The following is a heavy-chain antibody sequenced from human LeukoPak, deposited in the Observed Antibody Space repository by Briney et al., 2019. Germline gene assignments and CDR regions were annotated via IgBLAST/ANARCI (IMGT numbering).Heavy chain of an antibody. D-gene: IGHD3-10*01. CDR1: GFTFSSYA. CDR2: ISGSGGST. V-gene: IGHV3-23*01. Sequence: GGSLRLSCAASGFTFSSYAMSCVRHTPGKGLEWVSAISGSGGSTYYADSVKGRFTISRDNSKNTLYLQMNSLRAEDTAVYYCAKMVRGVYFDYWGQGTLVTVSS. CDR3: AKMVRGVYFDY. J-gene: IGHJ4*02.